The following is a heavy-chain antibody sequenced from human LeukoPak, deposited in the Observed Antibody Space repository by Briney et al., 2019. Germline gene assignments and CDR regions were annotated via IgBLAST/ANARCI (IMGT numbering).Heavy chain of an antibody. D-gene: IGHD4-11*01. CDR1: GGSITTTTKY. CDR2: IFHSGST. CDR3: ARQARDYNFDS. V-gene: IGHV4-39*01. Sequence: SETLSLTCTVSGGSITTTTKYWGWIRQPPGKGLEWIGSIFHSGSTYYNPSLKSRITMSVDTSKNQFSLKLNSVTAADTAVYFCARQARDYNFDSWGQGALVTVSS. J-gene: IGHJ4*02.